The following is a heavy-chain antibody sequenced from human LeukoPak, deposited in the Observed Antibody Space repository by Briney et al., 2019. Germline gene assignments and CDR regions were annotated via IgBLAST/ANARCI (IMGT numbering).Heavy chain of an antibody. Sequence: GGSLRLSCAASGFSFGDYDMSWVRQAPGKGLEWVSGINWNGAGTGYADSVKGRFTISRDNAKNSLYLQMNSLRDEDTAVYYCARVRSGWYDDYWGQGTLVTVSS. CDR1: GFSFGDYD. CDR2: INWNGAGT. V-gene: IGHV3-20*04. D-gene: IGHD6-19*01. J-gene: IGHJ4*02. CDR3: ARVRSGWYDDY.